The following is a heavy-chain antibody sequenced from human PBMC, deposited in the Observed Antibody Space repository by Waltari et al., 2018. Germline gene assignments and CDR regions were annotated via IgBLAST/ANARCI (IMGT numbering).Heavy chain of an antibody. CDR2: INGGSGST. V-gene: IGHV4-59*12. CDR1: GGPISDYF. Sequence: QVQLQESGPGLVKPSETLSLTCAVSGGPISDYFWSWIRQAPGKGPEWIGYINGGSGSTTYNPSHKSRVTISKDTSKSQFSLKLTSVTAADTAVYYCARPYGSGYWWYLDFWGPGTPITISS. CDR3: ARPYGSGYWWYLDF. J-gene: IGHJ2*01. D-gene: IGHD3-22*01.